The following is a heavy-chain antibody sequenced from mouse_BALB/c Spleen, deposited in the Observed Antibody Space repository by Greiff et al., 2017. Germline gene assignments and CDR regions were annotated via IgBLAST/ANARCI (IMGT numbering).Heavy chain of an antibody. Sequence: EVQVVESGGGLEKPGGSLKLSCAASGFTFSSYAMSWVRQSPEKRLEWVAEISSGGSYTYYPDTVTGRFTISRDNAKNTLYLEMSSLRSEDTAMYYCARGADGYDGFDYWGQGTTLTVSS. CDR3: ARGADGYDGFDY. J-gene: IGHJ2*01. D-gene: IGHD2-2*01. CDR1: GFTFSSYA. CDR2: ISSGGSYT. V-gene: IGHV5-9-4*01.